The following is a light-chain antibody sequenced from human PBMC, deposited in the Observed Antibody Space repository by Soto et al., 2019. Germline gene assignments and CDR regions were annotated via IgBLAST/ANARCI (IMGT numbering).Light chain of an antibody. CDR3: QSYDSSLRAVV. V-gene: IGLV1-40*01. CDR2: DNS. J-gene: IGLJ2*01. Sequence: QSVLTQPPSVSGAPGQRVTISCTGGSSNIGAHYDVHWYQQLPGTAPKLLIYDNSNRPSGVPDRFSGSKSGTSASLAITGLQAEDEADYYCQSYDSSLRAVVFGGGTKLTVL. CDR1: SSNIGAHYD.